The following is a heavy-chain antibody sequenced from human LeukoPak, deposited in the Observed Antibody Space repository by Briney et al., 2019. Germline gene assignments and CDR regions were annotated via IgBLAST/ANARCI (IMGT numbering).Heavy chain of an antibody. Sequence: PSETLSLTCTVSGYSISSGYYWGWIQQPPGKGLEWIGSIYHSGSTYYNPSLKSRVTISVDTSKNQFSLKLSSVTAADTAVYYCARGVITFGGVIGPGDDAFDIWGQGTMVTVSS. V-gene: IGHV4-38-2*02. D-gene: IGHD3-16*02. CDR1: GYSISSGYY. CDR2: IYHSGST. J-gene: IGHJ3*02. CDR3: ARGVITFGGVIGPGDDAFDI.